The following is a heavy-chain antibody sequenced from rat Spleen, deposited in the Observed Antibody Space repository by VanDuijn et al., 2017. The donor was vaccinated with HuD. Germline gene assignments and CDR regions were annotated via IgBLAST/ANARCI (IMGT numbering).Heavy chain of an antibody. CDR3: ARHGRGERTYYYVMDA. CDR2: INYDGRST. V-gene: IGHV5-29*01. D-gene: IGHD4-3*01. Sequence: EVELVESGGGLVQPGTSLKLSCVASGFTFNNYWLSWVRQAPTKGLEWVATINYDGRSTFYRDSVRDRFTISRDNAKSTLYLQMDSLKSEDTATYYCARHGRGERTYYYVMDAWGQGASVTVSS. J-gene: IGHJ4*01. CDR1: GFTFNNYW.